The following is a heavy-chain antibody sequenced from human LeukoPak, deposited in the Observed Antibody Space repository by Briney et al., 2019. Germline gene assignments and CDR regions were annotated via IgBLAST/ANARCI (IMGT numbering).Heavy chain of an antibody. CDR3: TRENYNGLDV. V-gene: IGHV3-74*01. J-gene: IGHJ6*02. Sequence: PGGSLGLSCAASGFTFSIYWMQWVRQAPGKGLVWVPRMNSDGTRISYADSVKGRFTISRDNAKNTLNLQMNSLRAEDTAVYYCTRENYNGLDVWGQGTTVTVSS. CDR1: GFTFSIYW. CDR2: MNSDGTRI.